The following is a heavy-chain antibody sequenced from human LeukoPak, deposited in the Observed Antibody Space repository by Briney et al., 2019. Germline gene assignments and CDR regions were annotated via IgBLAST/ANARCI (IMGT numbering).Heavy chain of an antibody. V-gene: IGHV4-59*01. CDR1: GGSIRSYY. D-gene: IGHD4-17*01. CDR3: ARTGSTVTMLYPFDH. Sequence: QPSETLSLTCTVSGGSIRSYYWSWIRQPPGKGLEWIGYIYYSGSTNYNPSLKSRVSISVDTSKKQFSLKLSSVTAADTAVYYCARTGSTVTMLYPFDHWGQGTLVTVSS. J-gene: IGHJ4*02. CDR2: IYYSGST.